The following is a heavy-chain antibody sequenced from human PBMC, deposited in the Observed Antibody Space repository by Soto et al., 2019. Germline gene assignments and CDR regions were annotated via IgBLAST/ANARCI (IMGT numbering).Heavy chain of an antibody. Sequence: QVQLVQSGAEVKKPGSSVKVSCKASGGTFSSYAISWVRQAPGQGLEWMGGIIPIFGTANYAQKFQGRVTITAGEATSTAYMELSSLKSEDTAVYYCARESAYSSSYYYYGMDVWGQGTTVTVSS. V-gene: IGHV1-69*12. J-gene: IGHJ6*02. CDR3: ARESAYSSSYYYYGMDV. CDR1: GGTFSSYA. D-gene: IGHD6-6*01. CDR2: IIPIFGTA.